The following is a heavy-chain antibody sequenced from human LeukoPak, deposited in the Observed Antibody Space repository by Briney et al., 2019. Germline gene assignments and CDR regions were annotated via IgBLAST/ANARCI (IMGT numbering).Heavy chain of an antibody. CDR2: ISSSSSYI. D-gene: IGHD3-22*01. CDR3: ARGDYYDSSGYYPF. V-gene: IGHV3-21*01. J-gene: IGHJ4*02. Sequence: GSLRLSCAASGFTFSSYIMNWVRQAPGKGLEWVASISSSSSYIYYADSVKGRFTISRDNAKNTLYLQMNSLRAEDTAVNYCARGDYYDSSGYYPFWGQGTLVTVSS. CDR1: GFTFSSYI.